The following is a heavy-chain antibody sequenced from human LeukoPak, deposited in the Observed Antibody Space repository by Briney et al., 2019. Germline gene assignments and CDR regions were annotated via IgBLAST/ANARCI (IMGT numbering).Heavy chain of an antibody. CDR1: GGTFSSYA. D-gene: IGHD1-26*01. CDR2: IIPIFGTA. J-gene: IGHJ6*02. Sequence: GASVKVSCKASGGTFSSYAISWVRQAPGQGLEWMGGIIPIFGTANYAQKFQGGVTITADESTSTAYMELSSLRSEDTAVYYCARDRYSGSYALYYYYGMDVWGQGTTVTVSS. CDR3: ARDRYSGSYALYYYYGMDV. V-gene: IGHV1-69*01.